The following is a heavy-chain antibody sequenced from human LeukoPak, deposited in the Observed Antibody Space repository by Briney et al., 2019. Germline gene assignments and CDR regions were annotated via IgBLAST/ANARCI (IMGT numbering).Heavy chain of an antibody. CDR3: SRENWAFSPFGY. D-gene: IGHD3-16*01. Sequence: PSETLSLTCTVSGGSISSGDYYWSWIRQPPGKGLEWIGYIYYSGSTYYNPSLQSRVIISVDTSKNQFSLNLTSVTAADTAVYYCSRENWAFSPFGYWGQGTLVTVPS. V-gene: IGHV4-30-4*01. CDR2: IYYSGST. CDR1: GGSISSGDYY. J-gene: IGHJ4*02.